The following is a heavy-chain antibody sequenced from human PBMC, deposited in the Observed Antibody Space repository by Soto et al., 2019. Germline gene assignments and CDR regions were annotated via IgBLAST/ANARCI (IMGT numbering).Heavy chain of an antibody. J-gene: IGHJ4*02. CDR1: GFSFRTYG. Sequence: QVQVVESGGGVVQPGTSLRLSCAASGFSFRTYGMHWVRQAPGKGLEWVAGISHDGSNKYYADAVQGRVSISRDNPKKTLYLQMSSLRAEDTAVYYCAKSPTQKYEFEGSGDYYFDSWGQGTLVAVSS. CDR3: AKSPTQKYEFEGSGDYYFDS. D-gene: IGHD6-19*01. V-gene: IGHV3-30*18. CDR2: ISHDGSNK.